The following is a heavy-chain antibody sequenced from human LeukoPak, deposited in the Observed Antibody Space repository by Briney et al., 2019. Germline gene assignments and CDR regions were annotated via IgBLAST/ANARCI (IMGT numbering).Heavy chain of an antibody. CDR2: ISSNGGST. D-gene: IGHD6-13*01. J-gene: IGHJ4*02. CDR3: AREGAAASVDY. CDR1: GFTFSSYA. V-gene: IGHV3-64*01. Sequence: PGGSLRFSCAASGFTFSSYAMHWVRQAPGKGLEYVSAISSNGGSTYYANSVKGRFTISRDNSKNTLYLQMGSLRAEDMAVYYCAREGAAASVDYWGQGTLVTVSS.